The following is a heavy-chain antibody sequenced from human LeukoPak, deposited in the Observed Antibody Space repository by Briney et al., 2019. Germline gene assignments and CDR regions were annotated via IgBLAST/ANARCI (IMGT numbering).Heavy chain of an antibody. J-gene: IGHJ1*01. CDR2: ISSSSSYT. CDR3: ARDLRYDSSAYTVYFQH. V-gene: IGHV3-11*06. Sequence: GSLRLSCAASGFTFSDYYMSWIRQAPGKGLEWVSYISSSSSYTNYADSVKGRFTISRDNAKNSLYLQMNSLGAEDTAVYYCARDLRYDSSAYTVYFQHWGQGTLVTVSS. CDR1: GFTFSDYY. D-gene: IGHD3-22*01.